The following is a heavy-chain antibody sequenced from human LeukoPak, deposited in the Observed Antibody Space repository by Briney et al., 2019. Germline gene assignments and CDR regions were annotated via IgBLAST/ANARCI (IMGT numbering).Heavy chain of an antibody. CDR2: INPNSGGT. CDR1: GYTFTGYY. D-gene: IGHD3-10*01. V-gene: IGHV1-2*02. Sequence: ASVTVSCKTSGYTFTGYYMHWVRQAPGQGLEWMGWINPNSGGTNYAQKFQGRVTMTRDTSISTAYMELSRLRSDDTAVYYCAKEAVLLWFGEFWFDPWGQGTLVTVSS. CDR3: AKEAVLLWFGEFWFDP. J-gene: IGHJ5*02.